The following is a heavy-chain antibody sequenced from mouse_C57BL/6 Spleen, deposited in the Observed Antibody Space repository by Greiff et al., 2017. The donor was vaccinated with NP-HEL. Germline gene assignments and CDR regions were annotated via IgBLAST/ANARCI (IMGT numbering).Heavy chain of an antibody. D-gene: IGHD1-1*01. CDR1: GFTFSDYG. CDR3: ARGNYYGSSSYWYFDV. J-gene: IGHJ1*03. V-gene: IGHV5-17*01. CDR2: ISSGSSTI. Sequence: EVQLVESGGGLVKPGGSLKLSCAASGFTFSDYGMHWVRQASEKGLEWVAYISSGSSTIYYADTVKGRFTISRDNAKNTLFLQMTSLRSEDTAMYYCARGNYYGSSSYWYFDVWGTGTTVTVSS.